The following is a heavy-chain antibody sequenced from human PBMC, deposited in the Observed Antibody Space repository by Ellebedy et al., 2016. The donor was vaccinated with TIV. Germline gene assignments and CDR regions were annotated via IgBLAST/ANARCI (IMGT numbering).Heavy chain of an antibody. J-gene: IGHJ5*02. CDR3: AGFRGEAVAGNWFDP. D-gene: IGHD6-19*01. CDR2: ISGSGVKT. CDR1: GFTFDTYA. Sequence: GESLKISCVDSGFTFDTYAMSWVRQAPGKGLEWVSHISGSGVKTYYADPVRGRFSISRDNSKNTLYLQMNSLRADDTAIYYCAGFRGEAVAGNWFDPWGQGTLVTVSS. V-gene: IGHV3-23*01.